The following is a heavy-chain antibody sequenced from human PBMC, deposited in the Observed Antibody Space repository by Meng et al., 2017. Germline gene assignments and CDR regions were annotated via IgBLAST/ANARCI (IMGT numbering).Heavy chain of an antibody. CDR2: IYYSGST. CDR3: ARDGIAAAGTGRSYFQH. V-gene: IGHV4-39*07. Sequence: LPLQESGPGLVKPSEPLSLTCTLSGGSISSSSYYWGWIRQPPGKGLEWIGSIYYSGSTYYNPSLKSRVTISVDTSKNQFSLKLSSVTAADTAVYYCARDGIAAAGTGRSYFQHWGQGTLVTISS. CDR1: GGSISSSSYY. J-gene: IGHJ1*01. D-gene: IGHD6-13*01.